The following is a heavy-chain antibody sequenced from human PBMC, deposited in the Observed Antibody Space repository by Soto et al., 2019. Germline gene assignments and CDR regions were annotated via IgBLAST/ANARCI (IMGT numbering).Heavy chain of an antibody. D-gene: IGHD6-19*01. J-gene: IGHJ4*02. V-gene: IGHV3-30*03. CDR3: GAGQFFSDY. Sequence: PGGSLRLSCAASGFTFSSYGMHWVRQAPGKGLEWVALISFDGSNTYYADSMKGRFTISRDNSQNTLYLQMHSLRAEDTSLYYCGAGQFFSDYWGQGALVTVSS. CDR2: ISFDGSNT. CDR1: GFTFSSYG.